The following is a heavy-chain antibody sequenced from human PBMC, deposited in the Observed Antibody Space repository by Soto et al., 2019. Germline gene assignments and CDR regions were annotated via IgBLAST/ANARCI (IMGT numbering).Heavy chain of an antibody. Sequence: EVQLVESGGGLIQPGGSLRLSCAASGFTVSSNYMSWVRQAPGKGLEWVSVIYSGGSTYYADSVKGRFTISRDNSKNTLYLQMNSLRAEDTAVYYCARDRRYRGYGDLVWYYGMDVWGQGTTVTVSS. J-gene: IGHJ6*02. CDR3: ARDRRYRGYGDLVWYYGMDV. V-gene: IGHV3-53*01. CDR2: IYSGGST. CDR1: GFTVSSNY. D-gene: IGHD5-12*01.